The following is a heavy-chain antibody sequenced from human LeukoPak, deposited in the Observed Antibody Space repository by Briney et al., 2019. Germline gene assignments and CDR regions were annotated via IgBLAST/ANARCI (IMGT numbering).Heavy chain of an antibody. J-gene: IGHJ5*02. D-gene: IGHD2-21*01. CDR3: ARTARLLGP. V-gene: IGHV3-11*04. CDR1: GFTFSDSY. Sequence: PGGSLTLSCAASGFTFSDSYMTWIRQTPGKGLEYLSYISGGGSDIIYADSVKGRFTISRDNAKSSLYLQMSSLRVDDSAVYYCARTARLLGPWGQGTLVTVSS. CDR2: ISGGGSDI.